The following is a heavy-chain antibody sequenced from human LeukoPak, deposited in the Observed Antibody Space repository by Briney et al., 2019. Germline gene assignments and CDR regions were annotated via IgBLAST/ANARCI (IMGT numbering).Heavy chain of an antibody. V-gene: IGHV3-30*04. D-gene: IGHD3-9*01. CDR2: ISYDGSNK. CDR1: GFTFSSYA. J-gene: IGHJ4*02. Sequence: GRSLRLSCAASGFTFSSYAMHWVRQAPGKGLERVAVISYDGSNKYYADSVKGRFTISRDNSKNTLYLQMNSLRAEDTAVYYCAREAWDILTGYSDYWGQGTLVTVSS. CDR3: AREAWDILTGYSDY.